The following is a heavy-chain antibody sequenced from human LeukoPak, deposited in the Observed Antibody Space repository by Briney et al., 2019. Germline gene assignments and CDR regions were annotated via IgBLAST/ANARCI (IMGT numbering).Heavy chain of an antibody. CDR1: GYTLTDYY. CDR3: ARGYYDSSGYYYVESGGFH. D-gene: IGHD3-22*01. J-gene: IGHJ4*02. Sequence: GASVKVSCKASGYTLTDYYIHWVRQAPGQGREWMGWINPNSGGTNYAQKLQGRVTMTRDTSISTAYMELSRLRSDDTAVYYCARGYYDSSGYYYVESGGFHWGQGTLVTVSS. V-gene: IGHV1-2*02. CDR2: INPNSGGT.